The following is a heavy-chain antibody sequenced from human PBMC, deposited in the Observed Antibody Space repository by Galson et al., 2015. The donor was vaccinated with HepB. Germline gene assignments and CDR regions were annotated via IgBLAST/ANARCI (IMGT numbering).Heavy chain of an antibody. CDR1: GYTFTSYD. CDR3: ARNPYYDFWSGLYPSYYYYYGMDV. D-gene: IGHD3-3*01. J-gene: IGHJ6*02. Sequence: SVKVSCKASGYTFTSYDINWVRQATGQGLEWMGWMNPNSGNTGYAQKFQGRVTMTRNTSISTAYMELSSLRSEDTAVYYCARNPYYDFWSGLYPSYYYYYGMDVWGQGTTVTVSS. CDR2: MNPNSGNT. V-gene: IGHV1-8*01.